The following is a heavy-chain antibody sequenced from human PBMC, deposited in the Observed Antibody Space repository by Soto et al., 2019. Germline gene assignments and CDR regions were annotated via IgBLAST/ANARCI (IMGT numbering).Heavy chain of an antibody. Sequence: GGSLRLSCAASGFTFSSYAMHWVRQAPGKGLEWVAVISYDGSNKYYADSVKGRFTISRDNSKNTLYLQMNSLRAEDTAVYYCANRGWDDAFDIWGQGTMVTVSS. J-gene: IGHJ3*02. CDR2: ISYDGSNK. CDR1: GFTFSSYA. V-gene: IGHV3-30-3*01. CDR3: ANRGWDDAFDI. D-gene: IGHD6-19*01.